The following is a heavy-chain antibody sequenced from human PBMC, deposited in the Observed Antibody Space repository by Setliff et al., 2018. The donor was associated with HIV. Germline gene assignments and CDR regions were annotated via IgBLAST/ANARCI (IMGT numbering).Heavy chain of an antibody. V-gene: IGHV4-31*03. J-gene: IGHJ5*02. CDR2: IYYSGST. Sequence: KPSETLSLTCTVSGGSISSGGYYWNWIRQRPGRGLEWIGHIYYSGSTSYNPSLKSRVTISLDTSNNLFSLRVNSVTAADTAVYYCARADSSDFPERFKWFDPWGQGTLVTVSS. D-gene: IGHD3-22*01. CDR3: ARADSSDFPERFKWFDP. CDR1: GGSISSGGYY.